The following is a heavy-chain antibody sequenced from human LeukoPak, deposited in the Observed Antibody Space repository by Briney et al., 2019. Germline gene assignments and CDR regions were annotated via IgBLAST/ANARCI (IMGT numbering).Heavy chain of an antibody. CDR1: GFTFSDYY. D-gene: IGHD3-10*01. V-gene: IGHV3-23*01. Sequence: GGSLRLSCAASGFTFSDYYMSWVRQAPGKGLEWVSAISGSGGSTYYADSVKGRFTISRDNSKNTLYLQMNSLRAEDTAVYYCAKDRLKYGSGRYYYYGMDVWGQGTAVTVSS. J-gene: IGHJ6*02. CDR3: AKDRLKYGSGRYYYYGMDV. CDR2: ISGSGGST.